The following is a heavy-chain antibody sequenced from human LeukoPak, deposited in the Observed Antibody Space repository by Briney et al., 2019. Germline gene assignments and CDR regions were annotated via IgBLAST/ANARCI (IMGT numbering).Heavy chain of an antibody. V-gene: IGHV4-39*01. CDR3: ARLREYFGVALFDY. J-gene: IGHJ4*02. CDR2: IYYSGST. CDR1: GGSISSGDYY. Sequence: SETLSLTCTVSGGSISSGDYYWSWIRQPPGKGLEWIGSIYYSGSTYYNPSLKSRVTISVDTSKNQFSLKLSSVTAADTAVYYCARLREYFGVALFDYWGQGTLVTVSS. D-gene: IGHD3-3*01.